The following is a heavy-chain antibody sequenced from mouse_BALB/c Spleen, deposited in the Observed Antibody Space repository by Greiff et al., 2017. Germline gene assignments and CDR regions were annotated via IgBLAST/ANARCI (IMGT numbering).Heavy chain of an antibody. CDR1: GYTFTSYW. Sequence: VKLMESGAELAKPGASVKMSCKASGYTFTSYWMHWVKQRPGQGLEWIGYINPSTGYTEYNQKFKDKATLTADKSSSTAYMQLSSLTSEDSAVYYCARSLYYRYDVDYWGQGTTLTVSS. V-gene: IGHV1-7*01. D-gene: IGHD2-14*01. J-gene: IGHJ2*01. CDR3: ARSLYYRYDVDY. CDR2: INPSTGYT.